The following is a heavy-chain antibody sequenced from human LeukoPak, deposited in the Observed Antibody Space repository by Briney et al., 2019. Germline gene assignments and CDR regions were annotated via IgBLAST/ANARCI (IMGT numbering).Heavy chain of an antibody. V-gene: IGHV1-2*02. J-gene: IGHJ4*02. CDR3: ARDLVGDFDY. CDR1: GYTFTGYY. Sequence: EASVKVSCKASGYTFTGYYMHWVRQAPGQGLEWMGWINPNSGGTNYTQKFQGRVTMTRDTSISTAYMELSRLRSDDTAVYYCARDLVGDFDYWGQGTLVTVSS. CDR2: INPNSGGT. D-gene: IGHD3-10*01.